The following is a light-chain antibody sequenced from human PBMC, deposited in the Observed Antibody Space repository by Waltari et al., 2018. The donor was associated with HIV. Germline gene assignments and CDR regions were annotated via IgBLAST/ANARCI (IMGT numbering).Light chain of an antibody. CDR1: RTILFSSDNRNY. CDR2: WAS. CDR3: QQYFRIPPT. V-gene: IGKV4-1*01. Sequence: DIAMTQSPDSLPVSLGERATLNCTSSRTILFSSDNRNYLAWYQQKPRQPPKLLISWASTRESGVPDRFSGSGSGTDFTLTITRLQAEDVAVYHCQQYFRIPPTFGGGTKVEIK. J-gene: IGKJ4*01.